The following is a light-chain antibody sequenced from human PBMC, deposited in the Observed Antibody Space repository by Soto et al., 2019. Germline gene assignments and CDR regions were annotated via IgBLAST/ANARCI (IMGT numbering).Light chain of an antibody. V-gene: IGKV1-17*01. Sequence: IQRTQYPSSLSASVEDRVTITCRASQGIRNDLGWYQQKPGRAPKRLIYAASSFQIGVPSRFSGSGAGTEFTLTISRLQPEDFASYYCLQHNSYPWTFGQGTKVDIK. CDR3: LQHNSYPWT. CDR2: AAS. CDR1: QGIRND. J-gene: IGKJ1*01.